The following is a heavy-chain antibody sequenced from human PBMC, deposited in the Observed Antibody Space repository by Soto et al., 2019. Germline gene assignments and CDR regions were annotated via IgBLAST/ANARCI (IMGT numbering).Heavy chain of an antibody. D-gene: IGHD1-26*01. CDR1: GLNFINAW. Sequence: GGSQRLSSTSSGLNFINAWMSWVRQAPGKGLEWVGRIKSKTDGGTTDYAAPVKGRFTISRDDSKNTLYLQMNSLKTEDTAVYYCTITPRYSGSYYWGQGTLVTVSS. CDR2: IKSKTDGGTT. V-gene: IGHV3-15*01. CDR3: TITPRYSGSYY. J-gene: IGHJ4*02.